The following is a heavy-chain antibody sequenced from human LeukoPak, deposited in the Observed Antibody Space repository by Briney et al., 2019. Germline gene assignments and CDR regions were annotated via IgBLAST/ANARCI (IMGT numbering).Heavy chain of an antibody. CDR1: GFTFSSYG. CDR3: TKGPCSAGSCYFDS. V-gene: IGHV3-23*01. D-gene: IGHD2-15*01. CDR2: ISGSGGST. Sequence: GGSLRLSCAASGFTFSSYGMSWVRQAPGKGLEWVSAISGSGGSTYYADSVKGRFTISRDNAKNSLYLQMNSLKHEDTALYYCTKGPCSAGSCYFDSWGQGTLVIVSS. J-gene: IGHJ4*02.